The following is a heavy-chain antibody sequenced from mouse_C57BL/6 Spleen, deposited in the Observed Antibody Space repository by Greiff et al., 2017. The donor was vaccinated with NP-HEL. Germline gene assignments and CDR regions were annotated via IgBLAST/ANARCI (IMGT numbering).Heavy chain of an antibody. CDR2: IYPSDSET. D-gene: IGHD1-1*02. CDR1: GYTFTSYW. V-gene: IGHV1-61*01. CDR3: ARGGHYGQFAY. Sequence: VQLQQSGAELVRPGSSVKLSCKASGYTFTSYWMEWVKQRPGQGLEWIGNIYPSDSETHYNQKFKDKATLTVDKSSSTAYMQLSSLTSEDSAVYYCARGGHYGQFAYWGQGTLVTVSA. J-gene: IGHJ3*01.